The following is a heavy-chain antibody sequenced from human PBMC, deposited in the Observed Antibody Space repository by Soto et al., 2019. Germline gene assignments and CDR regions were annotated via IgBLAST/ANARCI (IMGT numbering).Heavy chain of an antibody. D-gene: IGHD6-6*01. Sequence: QVQLQESGPGLAKPSQTLSLTCNVSNGSISSSGYYWSWIRQHPGQGLEWIGYIYYSGSTYYNPSLTSRVTISVDTSKNQFSLKLGSVTAADTAMYYCAGGSSKSWFDPWGQGTLVTVSS. CDR2: IYYSGST. CDR1: NGSISSSGYY. J-gene: IGHJ5*02. V-gene: IGHV4-31*03. CDR3: AGGSSKSWFDP.